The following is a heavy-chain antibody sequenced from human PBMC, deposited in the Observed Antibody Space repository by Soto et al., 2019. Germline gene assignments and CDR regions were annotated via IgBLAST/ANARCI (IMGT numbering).Heavy chain of an antibody. CDR2: VYHGGST. D-gene: IGHD3-3*01. V-gene: IGHV4-4*01. Sequence: LTCAVSGGSISGSYWWAWVRQTPGRGLEWIGQVYHGGSTNYNPSLKNRVTISVDKSKNHFSLSLTSVTAADTAVYFCAASVNYDFWRDGGRHYYFDYWGQGSLVTVSS. CDR1: GGSISGSYW. J-gene: IGHJ4*02. CDR3: AASVNYDFWRDGGRHYYFDY.